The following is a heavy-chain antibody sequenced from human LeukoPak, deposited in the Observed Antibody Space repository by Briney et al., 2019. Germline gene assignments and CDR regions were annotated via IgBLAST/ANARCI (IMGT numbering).Heavy chain of an antibody. V-gene: IGHV3-49*03. D-gene: IGHD3-22*01. CDR1: GFTFGDYA. Sequence: GGTLRLSCTASGFTFGDYAMSWFRQAPGKGLEWVGFIRSKAYGGTTEYAASVKGRFTISRDDSKSIAYLQMSSLKTEDTAVYYCTRDSYPDSYYYDSKKAGVDWFDPWGQGTLVTVSS. CDR3: TRDSYPDSYYYDSKKAGVDWFDP. CDR2: IRSKAYGGTT. J-gene: IGHJ5*02.